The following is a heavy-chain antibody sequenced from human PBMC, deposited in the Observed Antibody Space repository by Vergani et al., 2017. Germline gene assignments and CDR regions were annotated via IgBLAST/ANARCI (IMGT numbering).Heavy chain of an antibody. D-gene: IGHD3-10*01. Sequence: QVQLVESGGGVVQPGRSLRLSCAASGFTFSSYGMHWVRQAPGKGLEWVAVIWYDGSNKYYADSVKGRFTISRDNSKNTLYLQMNSLRAEDTAVYYCAKASTLMVRGSLDYWGQGTLVTVSS. CDR2: IWYDGSNK. V-gene: IGHV3-33*06. CDR1: GFTFSSYG. J-gene: IGHJ4*02. CDR3: AKASTLMVRGSLDY.